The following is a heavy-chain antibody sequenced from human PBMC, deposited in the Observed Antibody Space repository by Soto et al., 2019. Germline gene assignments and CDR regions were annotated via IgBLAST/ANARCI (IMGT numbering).Heavy chain of an antibody. CDR2: IKSDGSGT. CDR3: ARGDGDYDDGNGYLGRH. Sequence: EVQLVESGGGLVQPGGSLTLSCAASGFTFSSYWMHWVRQAPGKGLVWVARIKSDGSGTIYADSVKGRLTISRDNARNTLYRQMNSLRAEDTAVYFCARGDGDYDDGNGYLGRHWGQGTLVTVSS. V-gene: IGHV3-74*01. D-gene: IGHD3-22*01. J-gene: IGHJ4*02. CDR1: GFTFSSYW.